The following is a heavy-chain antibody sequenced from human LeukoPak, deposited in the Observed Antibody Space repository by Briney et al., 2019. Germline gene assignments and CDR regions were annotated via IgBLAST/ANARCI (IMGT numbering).Heavy chain of an antibody. J-gene: IGHJ6*02. Sequence: ASVKVSCKASGYTFTSYDINWVRQATGQGLEWMGWMNPNSGNTGYAQKFQGRVTVTRNTSISTAYMELSSLRSEDTAVYYCARGGITIFGVVNYDYYGMDVWGQGTTVTVSS. D-gene: IGHD3-3*01. CDR3: ARGGITIFGVVNYDYYGMDV. CDR2: MNPNSGNT. CDR1: GYTFTSYD. V-gene: IGHV1-8*01.